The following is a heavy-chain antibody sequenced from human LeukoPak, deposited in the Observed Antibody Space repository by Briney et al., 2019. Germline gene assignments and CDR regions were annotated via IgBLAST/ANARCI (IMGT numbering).Heavy chain of an antibody. CDR3: ARGKYYYGSGTYYTRSYDWYFDL. CDR1: GGSLSSGFYY. CDR2: IYTSGST. V-gene: IGHV4-61*02. D-gene: IGHD3-10*01. Sequence: PSETLSLTCTVSGGSLSSGFYYWRWLRQPAGKGLEWMGRIYTSGSTNYNPSLKSRVSTSVDTSKNQFSLKLSSVAAADTAVYYCARGKYYYGSGTYYTRSYDWYFDLWGRGTLVTVSS. J-gene: IGHJ2*01.